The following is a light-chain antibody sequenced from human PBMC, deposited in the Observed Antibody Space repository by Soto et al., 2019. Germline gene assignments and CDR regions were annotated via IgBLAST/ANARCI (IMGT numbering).Light chain of an antibody. CDR3: QQYDNSRWT. CDR1: QSVDSSY. CDR2: GAS. J-gene: IGKJ1*01. Sequence: EIVLTQSPGSLSLSPGERATLSCRASQSVDSSYLAWYQQKPGQAPRLLIYGASRRATGVPDRFSGSGSGTDFNLIISRLEPEDFAVYLCQQYDNSRWTFGQGTRVEI. V-gene: IGKV3-20*01.